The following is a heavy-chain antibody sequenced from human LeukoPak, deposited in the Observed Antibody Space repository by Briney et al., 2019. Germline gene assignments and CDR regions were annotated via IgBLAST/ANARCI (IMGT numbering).Heavy chain of an antibody. J-gene: IGHJ4*02. CDR1: GFTFSSYG. CDR3: AKDLRLRYFTY. Sequence: GGSLRLSCAASGFTFSSYGMSWVRQAPGKGLEWVSAISGSGGSTYYADSVKGRFTISRDNSKNTLYLQMNSLRAEDTAVYYCAKDLRLRYFTYWGQGTLVTVSS. D-gene: IGHD3-9*01. V-gene: IGHV3-23*01. CDR2: ISGSGGST.